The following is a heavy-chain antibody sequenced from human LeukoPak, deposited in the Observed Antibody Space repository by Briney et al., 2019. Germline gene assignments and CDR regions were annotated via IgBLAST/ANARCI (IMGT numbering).Heavy chain of an antibody. Sequence: ASVKVSCKAPGYTFTSYGISWVRQAPGQGLEWMGWISAYNGNTNYAQKLQCRVTMTTDTSTSTAYMELRSLRSDDTAVYYCARGGTTWYYYYYMDVWGKGTTVTVSS. D-gene: IGHD1-7*01. CDR3: ARGGTTWYYYYYMDV. CDR1: GYTFTSYG. J-gene: IGHJ6*03. V-gene: IGHV1-18*01. CDR2: ISAYNGNT.